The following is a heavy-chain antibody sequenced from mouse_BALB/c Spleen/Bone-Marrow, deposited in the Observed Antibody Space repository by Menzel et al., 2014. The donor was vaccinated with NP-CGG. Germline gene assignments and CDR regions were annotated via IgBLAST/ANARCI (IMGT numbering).Heavy chain of an antibody. Sequence: VKLVESGPGLVAPSQSLSITCTVSGFSLTSYGVHWVRQPPGKGLEWLGVIWAGGSTNYNSALVSRLSISKDNSKSQVFLKMNSLQTDDTAMYYCARSTMITEGFAYWGQGTLVTVSA. J-gene: IGHJ3*01. CDR2: IWAGGST. V-gene: IGHV2-9*02. CDR3: ARSTMITEGFAY. D-gene: IGHD2-4*01. CDR1: GFSLTSYG.